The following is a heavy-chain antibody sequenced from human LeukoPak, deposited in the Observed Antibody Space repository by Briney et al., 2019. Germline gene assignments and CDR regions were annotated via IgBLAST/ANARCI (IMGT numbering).Heavy chain of an antibody. CDR1: GYSISSGYY. Sequence: SETLSLTCTVSGYSISSGYYWGWIRQPPGKGLEWIGSIYHSRSTYYNPSLKSRVTISVDTSKNQFSLKLSSVTAADTAVYYCARGPFGNRLPSDIVVVPAAESYDAFDIWGQGTMVTVSS. J-gene: IGHJ3*02. V-gene: IGHV4-38-2*02. D-gene: IGHD2-2*01. CDR2: IYHSRST. CDR3: ARGPFGNRLPSDIVVVPAAESYDAFDI.